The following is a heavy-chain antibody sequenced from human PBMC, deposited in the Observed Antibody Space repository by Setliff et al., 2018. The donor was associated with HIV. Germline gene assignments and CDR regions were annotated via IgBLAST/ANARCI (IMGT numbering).Heavy chain of an antibody. D-gene: IGHD1-20*01. CDR3: ARYNWNPLGYRFDY. Sequence: PGGSLRLSCAASGFTFSSYSMNWVRQAPGKGLEWVSYISGSSSPIYYADSVKGRFTISRDNAKNSLYLQMNSLRAEDTAVCYCARYNWNPLGYRFDYWGQGTLVTVSS. CDR2: ISGSSSPI. CDR1: GFTFSSYS. J-gene: IGHJ4*02. V-gene: IGHV3-48*04.